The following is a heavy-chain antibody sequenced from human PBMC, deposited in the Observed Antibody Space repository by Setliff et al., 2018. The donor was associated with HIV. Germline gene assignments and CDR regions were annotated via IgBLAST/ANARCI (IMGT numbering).Heavy chain of an antibody. Sequence: ASVKVSCKGSGFTLSEVSIHWVRQATGKGLEWMGYFDPQDGETVYAQKFQGRVTMTEDTSTDTAYMEMSGLRSEDTAVYYCAIDGAGGWLRPMPDYWGHRTLVTVSS. CDR3: AIDGAGGWLRPMPDY. D-gene: IGHD5-12*01. CDR1: GFTLSEVS. V-gene: IGHV1-24*01. J-gene: IGHJ4*01. CDR2: FDPQDGET.